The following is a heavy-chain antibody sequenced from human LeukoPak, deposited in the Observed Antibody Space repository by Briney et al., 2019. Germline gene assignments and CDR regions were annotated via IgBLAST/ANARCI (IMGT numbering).Heavy chain of an antibody. D-gene: IGHD3-16*01. J-gene: IGHJ4*02. V-gene: IGHV3-30*01. Sequence: GGSLRLSCAASGFTFTYYVMHWRRQAPGKGVENVALISYGGNRNYYADYVRGRFTISRDDSKNTLYLEMNNLRAEDTSVYYCVRDFDGRNDYFDGVRFDYWGLGTLVTVSS. CDR1: GFTFTYYV. CDR2: ISYGGNRN. CDR3: VRDFDGRNDYFDGVRFDY.